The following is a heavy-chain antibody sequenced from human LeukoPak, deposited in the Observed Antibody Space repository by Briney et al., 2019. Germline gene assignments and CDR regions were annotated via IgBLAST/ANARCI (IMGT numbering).Heavy chain of an antibody. CDR1: GFSFPNYG. CDR2: TRYDGTIK. V-gene: IGHV3-30*02. J-gene: IGHJ6*03. CDR3: AKELLLGYFYMDV. Sequence: GGSLTLSCAASGFSFPNYGMHWVRQTPGKGLESVAFTRYDGTIKDYADSVKGRFTISRDNSQNVLHLQMKSLRTEDTAVYYCAKELLLGYFYMDVWGKGTTVIVSS. D-gene: IGHD1-26*01.